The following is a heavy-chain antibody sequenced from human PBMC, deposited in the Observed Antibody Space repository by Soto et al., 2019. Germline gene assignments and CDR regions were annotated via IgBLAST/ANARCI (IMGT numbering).Heavy chain of an antibody. V-gene: IGHV3-23*01. D-gene: IGHD6-6*01. Sequence: PGGSLRLSCAASGFTFSSYAMSWVRQAPGKGLEWVSAISGSGGSTYYADSVKGRFTISRDNSKNTLYLQMNSLRAEDTAVYYCAKDPVPFPARPGNWFDPWGQGTLVTVS. CDR2: ISGSGGST. J-gene: IGHJ5*02. CDR1: GFTFSSYA. CDR3: AKDPVPFPARPGNWFDP.